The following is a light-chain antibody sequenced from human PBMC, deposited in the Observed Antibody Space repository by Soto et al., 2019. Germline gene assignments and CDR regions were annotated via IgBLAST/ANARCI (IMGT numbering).Light chain of an antibody. Sequence: DIVMTQSPDSLAVSLGERATINCKSSQTVLYSSNNKNYLTWYQHKPGQPPKLLIYWASTRESGVPDRFSGSGSGTDFTLTINSLQAEDVAVYYCQQYYSTRLTFGGGTKVDIK. CDR3: QQYYSTRLT. CDR2: WAS. V-gene: IGKV4-1*01. J-gene: IGKJ4*01. CDR1: QTVLYSSNNKNY.